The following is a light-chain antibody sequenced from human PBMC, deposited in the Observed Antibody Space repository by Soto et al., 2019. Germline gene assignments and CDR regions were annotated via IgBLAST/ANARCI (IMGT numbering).Light chain of an antibody. Sequence: DIEMTQSPSTLSASVGDRVTITCRASQTISSWLAWYQQKPGKAPNLLIYDASSLESGVPSRFSGSGSGTEFTLTICSLQPDDFATYYCQQYHSYPLTFGGGTKGDIK. CDR1: QTISSW. V-gene: IGKV1-5*01. CDR2: DAS. J-gene: IGKJ4*01. CDR3: QQYHSYPLT.